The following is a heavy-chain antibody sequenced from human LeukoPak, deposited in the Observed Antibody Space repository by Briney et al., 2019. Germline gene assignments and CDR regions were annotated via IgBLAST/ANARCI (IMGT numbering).Heavy chain of an antibody. D-gene: IGHD6-13*01. V-gene: IGHV3-21*01. CDR1: GFTFSSYS. J-gene: IGHJ5*02. Sequence: PGGSLRLSCAASGFTFSSYSMNWVRQAPGKGLEWVSSISSSSSYIYYADSVKGRFTISRDNAKNSLYLQMNSLRAEDTAVYYCARGKEQQLVLDWFDPWGQGTLVTVSS. CDR3: ARGKEQQLVLDWFDP. CDR2: ISSSSSYI.